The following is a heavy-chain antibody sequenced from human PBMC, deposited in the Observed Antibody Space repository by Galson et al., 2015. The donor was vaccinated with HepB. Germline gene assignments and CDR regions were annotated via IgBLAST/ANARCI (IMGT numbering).Heavy chain of an antibody. V-gene: IGHV3-23*01. Sequence: SLRLSCAASGFTFSSYAMSWVRQAPGKGLEWVSAISGSGGSTYYADSVKGRFTISRDNSKNTLYLQMNSLRAEDTAVYYCAKYAYYYDSSGYIDAFDIWGQGTMVTVSS. CDR1: GFTFSSYA. CDR3: AKYAYYYDSSGYIDAFDI. CDR2: ISGSGGST. D-gene: IGHD3-22*01. J-gene: IGHJ3*02.